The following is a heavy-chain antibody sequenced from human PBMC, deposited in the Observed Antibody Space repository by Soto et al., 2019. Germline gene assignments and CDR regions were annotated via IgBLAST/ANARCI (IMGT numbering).Heavy chain of an antibody. D-gene: IGHD5-12*01. CDR3: ARSSGYSGYDGHSIYFDY. J-gene: IGHJ4*02. CDR2: IYYSGST. Sequence: SETLSLTCTVSGGSISSGVYYWSWLRQHPGKGLEWIGYIYYSGSTYYNPSLKSRVTISVDTSKNQFSLKLSSVTAADTAVYYCARSSGYSGYDGHSIYFDYWGQGTLVTVSS. V-gene: IGHV4-31*03. CDR1: GGSISSGVYY.